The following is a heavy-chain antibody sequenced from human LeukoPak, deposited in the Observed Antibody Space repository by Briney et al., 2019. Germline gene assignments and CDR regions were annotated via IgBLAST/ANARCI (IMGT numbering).Heavy chain of an antibody. V-gene: IGHV3-21*06. CDR3: ARDGSGVYHYYYMDV. Sequence: GGSLRLSCAASGFTFTDYSINWVRQAPGKGLEWVSSISVVSTYKNYADSVKGRFTISRDNAKNLLFLQMSSLRAEDTAVYYCARDGSGVYHYYYMDVWGKGTTVTVS. CDR2: ISVVSTYK. CDR1: GFTFTDYS. J-gene: IGHJ6*03. D-gene: IGHD6-25*01.